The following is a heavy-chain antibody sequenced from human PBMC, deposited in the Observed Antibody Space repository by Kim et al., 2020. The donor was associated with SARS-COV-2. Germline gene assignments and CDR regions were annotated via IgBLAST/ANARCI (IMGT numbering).Heavy chain of an antibody. CDR1: GGSISSYY. D-gene: IGHD5-18*01. Sequence: SETLSLTCTVSGGSISSYYWSWIRQPPGKGLEWIGYIYYSGSTNYNPSLKSRVTISVDTSKNQFSLKLSSVTAADTAVYYCARNVSGYSYGRFDYWGQGTLVTVSS. V-gene: IGHV4-59*08. J-gene: IGHJ4*02. CDR2: IYYSGST. CDR3: ARNVSGYSYGRFDY.